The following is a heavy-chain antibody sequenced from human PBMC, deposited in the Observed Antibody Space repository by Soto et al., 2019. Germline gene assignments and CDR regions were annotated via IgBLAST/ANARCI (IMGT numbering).Heavy chain of an antibody. CDR2: ISYDGSNK. CDR3: AKEPEWYYDSSGYYECDFDI. Sequence: WLSXRLSCSSSVFTFSTYCIRLVRHAPGKGLEFVAVISYDGSNKYYADSVKGRFTISRDNSKNTLYLQMNSLRAEDTAVYYCAKEPEWYYDSSGYYECDFDICGQGTMV. CDR1: VFTFSTYC. D-gene: IGHD3-22*01. V-gene: IGHV3-30*18. J-gene: IGHJ3*02.